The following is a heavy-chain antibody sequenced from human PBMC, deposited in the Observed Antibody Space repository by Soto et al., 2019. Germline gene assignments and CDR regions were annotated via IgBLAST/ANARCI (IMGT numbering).Heavy chain of an antibody. Sequence: LRLSCAASAFTFSNYGFRWVRQAPGKGLDWVATISYDGSNKYYADPVKGRFAISRDTSKSTLYLQMHSLRTEDTAIYYCAREYSYGMDVWGQGTRVTVSS. CDR3: AREYSYGMDV. J-gene: IGHJ6*02. CDR1: AFTFSNYG. D-gene: IGHD2-15*01. CDR2: ISYDGSNK. V-gene: IGHV3-30*09.